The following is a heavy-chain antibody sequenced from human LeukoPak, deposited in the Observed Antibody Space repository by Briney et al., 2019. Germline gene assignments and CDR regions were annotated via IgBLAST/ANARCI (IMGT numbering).Heavy chain of an antibody. CDR1: GGSISSGDYY. CDR2: IYYSGST. D-gene: IGHD3-10*01. Sequence: SETLSLICTVSGGSISSGDYYWSWIRQPPGKGLEWIGYIYYSGSTYYNPSLKSRVTISVDTSKNQFSLKLSSVTAADTAVYYCAGSGGLANTGAVFDYWGQGTLVTVSS. CDR3: AGSGGLANTGAVFDY. J-gene: IGHJ4*02. V-gene: IGHV4-30-4*01.